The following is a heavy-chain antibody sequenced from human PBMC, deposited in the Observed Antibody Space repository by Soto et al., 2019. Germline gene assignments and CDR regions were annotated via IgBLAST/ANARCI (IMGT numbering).Heavy chain of an antibody. CDR2: ISDQGTMK. V-gene: IGHV3-30-3*01. J-gene: IGHJ4*02. Sequence: GGSLRLSCAASGFTLSDYAIHWVRQTPGKGLEWVAAISDQGTMKSHAESVKGRFTVSRDNSKNTVSLQMSSLRPEDTAVYYCAHKYHLPATNIWGQGTLVTVSS. D-gene: IGHD2-2*01. CDR1: GFTLSDYA. CDR3: AHKYHLPATNI.